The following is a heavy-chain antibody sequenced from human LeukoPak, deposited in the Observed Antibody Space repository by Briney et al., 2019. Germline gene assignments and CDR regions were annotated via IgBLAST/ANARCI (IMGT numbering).Heavy chain of an antibody. V-gene: IGHV3-66*01. CDR3: ARGSMTSVYFPL. CDR2: IYSGGNT. J-gene: IGHJ1*01. Sequence: SGGSLRLSCVGSGFTVSSNYMTWVRQAPGKGLEWVSVIYSGGNTYYADSVKGRFTISTDNSENTLYLQMNSLTAEDTAVYYCARGSMTSVYFPLWGQGTLVTVSS. CDR1: GFTVSSNY.